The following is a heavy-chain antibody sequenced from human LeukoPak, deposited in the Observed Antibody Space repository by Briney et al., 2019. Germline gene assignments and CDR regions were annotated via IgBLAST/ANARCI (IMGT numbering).Heavy chain of an antibody. V-gene: IGHV3-66*01. CDR1: GFTVSSNY. CDR2: IYSGGST. CDR3: ARAQDGYDSSGYYGDVWFDP. Sequence: PGGSLRLSCAASGFTVSSNYMSWVRQAPGKGLEWVSVIYSGGSTYYADSVKGRFTISRDNSKNTLYLQMNSLRAEDTAVYYCARAQDGYDSSGYYGDVWFDPWGQGTLVTVSS. D-gene: IGHD3-22*01. J-gene: IGHJ5*02.